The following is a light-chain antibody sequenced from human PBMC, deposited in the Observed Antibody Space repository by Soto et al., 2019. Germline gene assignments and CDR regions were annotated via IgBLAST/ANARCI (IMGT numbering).Light chain of an antibody. J-gene: IGLJ3*02. CDR2: EVS. CDR1: SSDVGRYNF. Sequence: QSVLTQPASVSGSPGQSLSISCTGASSDVGRYNFVSWYQQYPGKAPQLMIYEVSKRPSGVPDRFSGSKSGNTASLTVSGLQAEDEADYYCSSYAGSNNLVFGGGTKLTVL. CDR3: SSYAGSNNLV. V-gene: IGLV2-8*01.